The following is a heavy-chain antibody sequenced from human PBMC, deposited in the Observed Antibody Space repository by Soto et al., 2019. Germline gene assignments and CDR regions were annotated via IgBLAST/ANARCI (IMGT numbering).Heavy chain of an antibody. J-gene: IGHJ3*02. CDR2: IYYTGST. V-gene: IGHV4-59*01. CDR1: GGSITNYC. CDR3: AREGILLLGAFDI. D-gene: IGHD3-9*01. Sequence: SETLSLTCSVSGGSITNYCWNWVRQTPGKGLEWIGYIYYTGSTHYNTSLKSRVTMSVDTSKTQFSLRLTSVTAADTAVYFCAREGILLLGAFDIWGQGTVVTVSS.